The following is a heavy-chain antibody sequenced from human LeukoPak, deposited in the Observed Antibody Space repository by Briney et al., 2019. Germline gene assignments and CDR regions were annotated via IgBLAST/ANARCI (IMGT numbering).Heavy chain of an antibody. V-gene: IGHV4-39*07. CDR2: IYYSGST. D-gene: IGHD1-7*01. CDR3: AREGDNWNSLEFDY. Sequence: PSETLFLTCTVSGGSISSSSYYWGWIRQPPGKGLEWIGSIYYSGSTYYNPSLKSRVTISVDTSKNQFSLKLSSVTAADTAVYYCAREGDNWNSLEFDYWGQGTLVTVSS. J-gene: IGHJ4*02. CDR1: GGSISSSSYY.